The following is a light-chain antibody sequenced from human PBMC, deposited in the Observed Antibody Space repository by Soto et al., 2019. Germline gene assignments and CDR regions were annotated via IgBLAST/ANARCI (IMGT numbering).Light chain of an antibody. Sequence: DIQMTQYPSTLSASVGERVTISCRASPSVNNWLAWYQRKRGKAPKLLIHDASTLESGIPSMSSGSGSGTEFTLTISILQPDDFATYYCQQYNSYWTFGQGTKVEIK. CDR1: PSVNNW. CDR3: QQYNSYWT. V-gene: IGKV1-5*01. J-gene: IGKJ1*01. CDR2: DAS.